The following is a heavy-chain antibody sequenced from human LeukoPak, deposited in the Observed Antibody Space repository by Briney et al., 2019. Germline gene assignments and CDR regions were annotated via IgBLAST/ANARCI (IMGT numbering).Heavy chain of an antibody. CDR3: ARGSRKGIAARRGDFDY. Sequence: SETLSLTCAVYGGSFSGYYWSWIRQPPGKGLEWIGEINHSGSTNYNPSLKSRVTISVDTSKNQFSLKLSSVTAADTAVYYCARGSRKGIAARRGDFDYWGQGTLVTVSS. CDR2: INHSGST. J-gene: IGHJ4*02. V-gene: IGHV4-34*01. D-gene: IGHD6-6*01. CDR1: GGSFSGYY.